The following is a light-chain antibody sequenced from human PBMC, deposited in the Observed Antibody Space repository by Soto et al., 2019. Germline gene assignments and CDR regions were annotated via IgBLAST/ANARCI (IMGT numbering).Light chain of an antibody. CDR3: LQYHHWPLT. Sequence: IQMTQSPSSLSASVGDRVTLTCQASHDIRDHLNWYQQKPGKPPKLLIYDASNLQTGVPSRFSGSGSGTDFTFTISSLQSEDFAVYYCLQYHHWPLTFGGGTKVEI. CDR1: HDIRDH. J-gene: IGKJ4*01. CDR2: DAS. V-gene: IGKV1-33*01.